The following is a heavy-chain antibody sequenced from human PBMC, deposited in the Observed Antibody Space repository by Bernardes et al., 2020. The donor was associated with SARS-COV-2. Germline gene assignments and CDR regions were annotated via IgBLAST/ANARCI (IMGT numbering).Heavy chain of an antibody. V-gene: IGHV4-59*01. D-gene: IGHD3-9*01. J-gene: IGHJ4*02. CDR1: GGSISSSY. CDR3: AREGARNYDILTGYTRPYYFDY. CDR2: IYYSGST. Sequence: SETLTLTCTVSGGSISSSYWSWIRQPPGTGLAWIGYIYYSGSTNYNPSLKSRVTISVDTSKNQFSLKLSSVTAADTAVYYCAREGARNYDILTGYTRPYYFDYWGQGTLVTVSS.